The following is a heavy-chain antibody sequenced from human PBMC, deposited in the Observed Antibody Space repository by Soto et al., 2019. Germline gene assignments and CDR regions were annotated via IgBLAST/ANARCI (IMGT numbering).Heavy chain of an antibody. V-gene: IGHV4-34*01. CDR2: INHSGST. D-gene: IGHD3-16*01. CDR1: GGSFSGYY. Sequence: SETLSLTCAVYGGSFSGYYWSWIRQPPGKGLEWIGEINHSGSTNYNPSLESRLTISVDTSKNQFSLNLSSVTAADTAVYYCARAMGDWGTYYYYYGFDVWGQGTTVTVS. J-gene: IGHJ6*02. CDR3: ARAMGDWGTYYYYYGFDV.